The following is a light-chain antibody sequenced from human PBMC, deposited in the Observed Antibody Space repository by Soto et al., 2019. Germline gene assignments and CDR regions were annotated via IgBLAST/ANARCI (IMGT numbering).Light chain of an antibody. CDR1: SRDVGGYNF. CDR2: EVS. V-gene: IGLV2-8*01. CDR3: SSYAGIDNAVV. Sequence: QSVLTQPPSASGSPGQSVTISCTGTSRDVGGYNFVSWYQQHPGKAPKVLIYEVSQRPSGVPDRFSGSKSGNTASLTVSGLQAEDEANYYCSSYAGIDNAVVFGGGTKLTVL. J-gene: IGLJ2*01.